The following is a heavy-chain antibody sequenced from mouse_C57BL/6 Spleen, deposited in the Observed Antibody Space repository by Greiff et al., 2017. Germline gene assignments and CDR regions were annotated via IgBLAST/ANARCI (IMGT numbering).Heavy chain of an antibody. V-gene: IGHV2-2*01. CDR2: IWSGGST. CDR3: ARAPSYYGSSLYWYFDV. Sequence: QVQLKESGPGLVQPSQSLSITCTVSGFSLTSYGVHWVRQSPGKGLEWLGVIWSGGSTDYNAAFISRLSISKDNSKSQVFFKMNSLQADDTAIYYCARAPSYYGSSLYWYFDVWGTGTTVTVSS. CDR1: GFSLTSYG. D-gene: IGHD1-1*01. J-gene: IGHJ1*03.